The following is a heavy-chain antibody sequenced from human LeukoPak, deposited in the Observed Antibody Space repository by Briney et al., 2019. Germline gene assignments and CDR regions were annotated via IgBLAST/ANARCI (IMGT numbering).Heavy chain of an antibody. CDR2: IKPDGSAK. CDR3: ARDVAYNAFDY. J-gene: IGHJ4*02. Sequence: GGSLRLSCAASGFTFSSSWMTWVRQAPGKGLEWVANIKPDGSAKNYVGFVQGRFTISRDNTKNSVYLQMSSLRVEDTAVYFCARDVAYNAFDYWGQGTLVTVSS. V-gene: IGHV3-7*01. CDR1: GFTFSSSW. D-gene: IGHD1-14*01.